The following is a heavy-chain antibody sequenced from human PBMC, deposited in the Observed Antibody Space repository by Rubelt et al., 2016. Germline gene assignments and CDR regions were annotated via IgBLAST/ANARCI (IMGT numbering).Heavy chain of an antibody. Sequence: GESLSLSCAASGFPFSTYAMSWVRQAPGKGLEWVSRINSDGSSTSSADSVKGRFTISRAKSKNMLYLQMNSLRAEDTAVYYCTRERECNGGSCFSDYWGQGTLVTVSS. J-gene: IGHJ4*02. V-gene: IGHV3-23*01. CDR2: INSDGSST. CDR1: GFPFSTYA. D-gene: IGHD2-15*01. CDR3: TRERECNGGSCFSDY.